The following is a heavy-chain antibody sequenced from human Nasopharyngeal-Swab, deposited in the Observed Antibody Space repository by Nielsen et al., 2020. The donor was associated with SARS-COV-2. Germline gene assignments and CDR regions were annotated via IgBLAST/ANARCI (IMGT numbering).Heavy chain of an antibody. V-gene: IGHV4-59*13. Sequence: SETLSLTCTVSGGSISSYYWSWTWQPPGKGLEWIGYIYYSGSTNYNPSLKSRVTISVDTSKNQFSLKLSSVTAADTAVYYCARDPNSSGGVDAFDIWGQGTMVTVSS. CDR1: GGSISSYY. D-gene: IGHD6-19*01. J-gene: IGHJ3*02. CDR2: IYYSGST. CDR3: ARDPNSSGGVDAFDI.